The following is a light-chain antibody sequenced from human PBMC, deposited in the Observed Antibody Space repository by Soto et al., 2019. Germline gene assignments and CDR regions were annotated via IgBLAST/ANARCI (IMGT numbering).Light chain of an antibody. Sequence: DIQITQSPSSVSQSVGARATITFRASRGIRTWLAWYQKKPGKAPKLLIYAASSLQSGVPSRFSGSGSGTDFTLTISSLQPEDFATYYCQQANSFPPTFGGGTKVEIK. CDR1: RGIRTW. V-gene: IGKV1-12*01. CDR3: QQANSFPPT. CDR2: AAS. J-gene: IGKJ4*01.